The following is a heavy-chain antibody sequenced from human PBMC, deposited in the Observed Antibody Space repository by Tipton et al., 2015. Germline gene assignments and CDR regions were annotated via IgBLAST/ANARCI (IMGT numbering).Heavy chain of an antibody. CDR3: ASRDWLLHHFDY. V-gene: IGHV4-4*09. D-gene: IGHD6-19*01. CDR2: IYSSATT. Sequence: TLSLTCTVSGGSISSYYWNWIRQSPGKGLEWIGYIYSSATTSYSSALRSRVTISVDTSKNQFSLNLRSVTAADAAMYYCASRDWLLHHFDYWGQGTLVTVSS. J-gene: IGHJ4*02. CDR1: GGSISSYY.